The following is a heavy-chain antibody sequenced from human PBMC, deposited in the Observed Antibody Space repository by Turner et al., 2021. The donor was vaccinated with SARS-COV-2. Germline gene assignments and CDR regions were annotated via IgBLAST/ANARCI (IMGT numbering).Heavy chain of an antibody. CDR3: ARDRDYDSSGYWEQS. CDR2: IIHILDTT. D-gene: IGHD3-22*01. Sequence: QVQLVQSGVEVKKPGSSVQVSCKASGGTFSSYAISWVRQAPGQGPEWRGGIIHILDTTNYAQKFKGRVTITADKSTSTAYMEQSGLRSEDTAVYYCARDRDYDSSGYWEQSWGQGTLVTVSS. J-gene: IGHJ4*02. V-gene: IGHV1-69*06. CDR1: GGTFSSYA.